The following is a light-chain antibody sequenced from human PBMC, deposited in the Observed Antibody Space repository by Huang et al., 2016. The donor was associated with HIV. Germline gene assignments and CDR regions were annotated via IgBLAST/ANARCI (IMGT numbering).Light chain of an antibody. CDR2: SSS. CDR3: QQYYGTPLT. CDR1: QGITNS. J-gene: IGKJ4*01. Sequence: DIQMTQSPSSLSASVGDRVTITCRASQGITNSLVWYQHKPGKAPKLLLYSSSRLESGVPSRFSGRGSGTDYTLTISSLQPDDFATYYCQQYYGTPLTFGGGTKVEIK. V-gene: IGKV1-NL1*01.